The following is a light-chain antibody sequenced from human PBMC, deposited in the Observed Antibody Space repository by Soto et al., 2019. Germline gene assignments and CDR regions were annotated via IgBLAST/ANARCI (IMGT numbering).Light chain of an antibody. CDR3: QQYKNWPPWT. CDR2: RAS. J-gene: IGKJ1*01. V-gene: IGKV3-15*01. CDR1: QNIYSN. Sequence: IVMTQSPATLSLSPGERATLSCRASQNIYSNVAWYQQRPGQAPRLLIYRASTRATGIPARFSGSGSGTEFTLTISSLQSEDFAVYDGQQYKNWPPWTFGQGTKVDIK.